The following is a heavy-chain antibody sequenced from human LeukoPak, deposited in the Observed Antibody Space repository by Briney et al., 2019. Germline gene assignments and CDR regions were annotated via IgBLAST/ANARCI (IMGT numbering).Heavy chain of an antibody. Sequence: GGSLRLSCAASGVSFSNHGMHWVRQAPGKRLEWVAVIWDDGNKKRYANSVNGRFTISRDNSENTLYLQMNGLTAEDTAMYYCARDSYQDYYGRFDPWGQGTLVIVSS. J-gene: IGHJ5*02. D-gene: IGHD3-10*01. CDR1: GVSFSNHG. CDR3: ARDSYQDYYGRFDP. V-gene: IGHV3-33*01. CDR2: IWDDGNKK.